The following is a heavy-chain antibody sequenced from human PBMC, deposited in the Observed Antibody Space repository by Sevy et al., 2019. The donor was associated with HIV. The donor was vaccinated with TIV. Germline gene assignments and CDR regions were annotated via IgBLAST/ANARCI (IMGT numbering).Heavy chain of an antibody. CDR2: ISGSDSTI. Sequence: GGSLRLSCAASGFTFRDYYMSWIRQAPGKGLEWISYISGSDSTIYYADSVKGRFTISRDNAKNSLYLQMNSLRPEDTAVYYCARDHMKDGDLGDYYYYAMDVWGQGTTVTVSS. V-gene: IGHV3-11*01. CDR3: ARDHMKDGDLGDYYYYAMDV. J-gene: IGHJ6*02. D-gene: IGHD4-17*01. CDR1: GFTFRDYY.